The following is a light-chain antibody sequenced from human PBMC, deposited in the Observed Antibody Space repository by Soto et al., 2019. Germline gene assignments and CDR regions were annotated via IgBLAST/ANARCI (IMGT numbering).Light chain of an antibody. J-gene: IGLJ2*01. CDR2: NNN. Sequence: QSVLTQPPSASGTPGQRVAISCSGSSSNIGSNTVNWYQQLPGMAPKLLIYNNNQRPSGVPDRFSGSKSGTSASLAISGLQAEDEDDYYCAAWDDSLTGVVFGGGTKLTVL. V-gene: IGLV1-44*01. CDR1: SSNIGSNT. CDR3: AAWDDSLTGVV.